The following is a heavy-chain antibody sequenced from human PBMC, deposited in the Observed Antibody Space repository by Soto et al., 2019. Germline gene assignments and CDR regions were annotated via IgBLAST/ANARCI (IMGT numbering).Heavy chain of an antibody. J-gene: IGHJ6*02. Sequence: GGSLRLSCAASGFTFSSYGMHWVRQAPGKGLEWVAVIWYDGSNKYYADSVKGRFTISRDNSKNTLYLQMNSLRAEDTAVYYCARDDGIGGPVVVVAAYGMDVWGQGTTVTVSS. CDR3: ARDDGIGGPVVVVAAYGMDV. CDR1: GFTFSSYG. D-gene: IGHD2-15*01. V-gene: IGHV3-33*01. CDR2: IWYDGSNK.